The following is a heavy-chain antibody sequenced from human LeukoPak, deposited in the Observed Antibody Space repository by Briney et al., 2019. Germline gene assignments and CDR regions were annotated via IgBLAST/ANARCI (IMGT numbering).Heavy chain of an antibody. CDR3: ARGITMVRGALDY. CDR1: GGSLSSGDYY. D-gene: IGHD3-10*01. J-gene: IGHJ4*02. Sequence: SQTLSLTCTVSGGSLSSGDYYWSWIRQPPGKGLEWIGSIYHSGSTYYNPSLKSRVTISVATSKNQFSLKLSSVTAADTAVYYCARGITMVRGALDYWGQGTLVTVSS. V-gene: IGHV4-30-4*01. CDR2: IYHSGST.